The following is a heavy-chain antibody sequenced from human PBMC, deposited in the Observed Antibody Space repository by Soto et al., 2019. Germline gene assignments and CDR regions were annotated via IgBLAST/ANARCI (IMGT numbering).Heavy chain of an antibody. CDR3: ARAFGGVLPDIVVVVAAPNWFDP. D-gene: IGHD2-15*01. CDR2: ISAYNGNT. CDR1: CYTFTSYG. Sequence: SVKVSFKASCYTFTSYGISWVRQAPGQGLEWMGWISAYNGNTNYAQKLQGRVTMTTDTSTSTAYMELRSLRSDDTAVYYCARAFGGVLPDIVVVVAAPNWFDPWGQGTLVTVSS. J-gene: IGHJ5*02. V-gene: IGHV1-18*04.